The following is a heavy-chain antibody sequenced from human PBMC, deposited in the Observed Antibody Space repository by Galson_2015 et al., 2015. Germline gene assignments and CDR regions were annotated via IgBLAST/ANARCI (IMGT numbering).Heavy chain of an antibody. V-gene: IGHV3-48*02. CDR2: ISSSSRTI. Sequence: SLRLSCAASGFTFSSYSMNWVRQAPGKGLEWVSYISSSSRTIFYADSLKGRFTISRDNAKNSLYLQINSLRDEDTAVYYCARDWGNYVRFDPWGRERWSPSPQ. CDR3: ARDWGNYVRFDP. J-gene: IGHJ5*02. D-gene: IGHD4-11*01. CDR1: GFTFSSYS.